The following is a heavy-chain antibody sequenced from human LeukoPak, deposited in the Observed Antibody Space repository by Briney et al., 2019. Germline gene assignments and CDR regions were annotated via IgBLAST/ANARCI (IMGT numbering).Heavy chain of an antibody. CDR2: IYHSGST. CDR1: GYSISSGYY. V-gene: IGHV4-38-2*02. CDR3: ARGPDTGNAFDI. J-gene: IGHJ3*02. Sequence: PSETLSLTCTVSGYSISSGYYWGWIRQPPGKGLEWIGSIYHSGSTYYNPSLKSRVTISVDTSKNQFSLKLSSVTAADTAVYYCARGPDTGNAFDIWGQGTMVTVSS. D-gene: IGHD1-26*01.